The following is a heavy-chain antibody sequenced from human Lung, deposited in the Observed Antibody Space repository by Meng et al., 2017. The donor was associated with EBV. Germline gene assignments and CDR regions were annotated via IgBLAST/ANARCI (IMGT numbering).Heavy chain of an antibody. D-gene: IGHD2-2*01. CDR3: ARDSNQLRVFDY. V-gene: IGHV3-21*01. CDR2: IESSET. CDR1: GFTFTSYS. J-gene: IGHJ4*02. Sequence: EVQLVESGGGLVKPGGSLRLSCAASGFTFTSYSMNWLRQAPGKGLEWVSTIESSETYYTDSVKGRFTISRDNAKNSLYLQMNSLRGEDTAVYYCARDSNQLRVFDYWGQGTLVTVSS.